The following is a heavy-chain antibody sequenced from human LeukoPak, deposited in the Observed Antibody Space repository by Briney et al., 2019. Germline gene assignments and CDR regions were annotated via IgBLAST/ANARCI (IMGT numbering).Heavy chain of an antibody. CDR3: TRAPPHFLGWLLYPYYYYDGMDV. Sequence: PGGSLRLSCTASGFTFGDYAMSWVRQAPGKGLESVGFIRSKAYGGTTEYAASVKGRFTISRDDSKRIAYLQMNSLKTEDTAVYYCTRAPPHFLGWLLYPYYYYDGMDVWGQGTTVTVSS. D-gene: IGHD3-3*01. J-gene: IGHJ6*02. CDR2: IRSKAYGGTT. V-gene: IGHV3-49*04. CDR1: GFTFGDYA.